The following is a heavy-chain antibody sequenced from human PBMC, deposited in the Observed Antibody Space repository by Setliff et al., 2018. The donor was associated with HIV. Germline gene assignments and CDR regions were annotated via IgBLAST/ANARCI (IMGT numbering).Heavy chain of an antibody. V-gene: IGHV1-2*02. Sequence: ASVKVSCKAPGYTFTGYYMHWVRQAPGQGLEWMGWINPNSGDTNYAQKFQGRVTMTRDTSISTAYMELSRLRSDDTAVYYCARGQYCGGDCYSVWGQGTLVTVSS. CDR3: ARGQYCGGDCYSV. CDR2: INPNSGDT. D-gene: IGHD2-21*02. J-gene: IGHJ4*02. CDR1: GYTFTGYY.